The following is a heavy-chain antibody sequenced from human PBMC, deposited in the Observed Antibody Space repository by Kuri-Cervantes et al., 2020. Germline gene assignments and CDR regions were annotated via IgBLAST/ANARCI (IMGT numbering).Heavy chain of an antibody. V-gene: IGHV4-34*01. CDR3: ASELGADIRVAGAFDI. J-gene: IGHJ3*02. CDR2: INHSGST. D-gene: IGHD6-19*01. CDR1: GGSFSGYY. Sequence: SETLSLTCAVYGGSFSGYYWSWIRQPPGKGLEWIGEINHSGSTNYNPSLKSRVTISVDTSKKQFSLKLSSVTAADTAVYYCASELGADIRVAGAFDIWGQGTMVTVSS.